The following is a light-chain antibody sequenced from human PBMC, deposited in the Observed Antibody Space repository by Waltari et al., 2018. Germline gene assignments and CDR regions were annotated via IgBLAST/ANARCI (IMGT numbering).Light chain of an antibody. CDR2: DAS. V-gene: IGKV1-33*01. Sequence: DIHMTQSPSSLSASVGDRVTFTCQASQNINNYFNWYHQKPGKAPKFLIYDASNLETGVPSRFSRSGAGTTTNFTISYLEDEVVGTYYCQQDDSLPVTFGGGTKVEI. J-gene: IGKJ4*01. CDR3: QQDDSLPVT. CDR1: QNINNY.